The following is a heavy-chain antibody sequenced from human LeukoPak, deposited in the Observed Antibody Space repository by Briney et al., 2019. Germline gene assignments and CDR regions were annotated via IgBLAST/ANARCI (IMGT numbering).Heavy chain of an antibody. D-gene: IGHD2-2*01. J-gene: IGHJ4*02. CDR1: GESFSGYY. Sequence: SETLSLTCAVYGESFSGYYWNWIRQPPGKGLEWIGEINHSGSTNYNPSLKSRVTISVDTSKNQFSLKLSSVTAADTAVYYCARGPEDIVVIPLDCWGQGTLVTVSS. V-gene: IGHV4-34*01. CDR2: INHSGST. CDR3: ARGPEDIVVIPLDC.